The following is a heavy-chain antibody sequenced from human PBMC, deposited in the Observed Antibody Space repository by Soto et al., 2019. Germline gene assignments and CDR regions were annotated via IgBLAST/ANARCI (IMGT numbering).Heavy chain of an antibody. CDR1: GGTFSSYA. D-gene: IGHD5-18*01. J-gene: IGHJ3*02. V-gene: IGHV1-69*13. Sequence: SVKVSCKASGGTFSSYAISWVRQAPGQGLEWMGGIIPIFGTANYAQKFQGRVTITADESTSTAYMELSSLRSEDTAVYYCARASLDTAMVGAFDIWGQGTMVTVSS. CDR2: IIPIFGTA. CDR3: ARASLDTAMVGAFDI.